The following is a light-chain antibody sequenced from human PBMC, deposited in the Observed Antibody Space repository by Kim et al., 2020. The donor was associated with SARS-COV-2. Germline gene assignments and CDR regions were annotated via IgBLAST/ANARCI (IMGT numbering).Light chain of an antibody. J-gene: IGKJ4*01. CDR1: QSVGSY. CDR2: DAS. CDR3: QQRIHWPLT. Sequence: LSPGEIATLSCRASQSVGSYLAWYQQKPGQAPRLLIYDASNRATDIPARFSGSGSGTDFTLTISSLEPEDFAVYYCQQRIHWPLTFGGGTKVDIK. V-gene: IGKV3-11*01.